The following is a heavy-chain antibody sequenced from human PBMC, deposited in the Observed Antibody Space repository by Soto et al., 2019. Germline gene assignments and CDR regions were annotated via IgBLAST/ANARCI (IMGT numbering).Heavy chain of an antibody. CDR2: IYYSGST. Sequence: SETLSLTCTVSGGSISSGGYYWSWIRQHPGKGLEWIGYIYYSGSTYYNPPLKSRVTISVDTSKNQFSLKLSSVTAADTAVYYCARDSYGSGSPRHYYYGMDVWGQGTTVTVSS. V-gene: IGHV4-31*03. CDR3: ARDSYGSGSPRHYYYGMDV. CDR1: GGSISSGGYY. D-gene: IGHD3-10*01. J-gene: IGHJ6*02.